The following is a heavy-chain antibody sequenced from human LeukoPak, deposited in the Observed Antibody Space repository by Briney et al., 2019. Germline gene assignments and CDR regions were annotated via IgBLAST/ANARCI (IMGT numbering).Heavy chain of an antibody. CDR3: ARLGELSTLDY. Sequence: SGGSPRLSCAASGFTFSSYGMHWVRQAPGKGLEWVAVISYDGSNKYYADSVKGRFTISRDNSKNTLYLQMNSLRAEDTAVYYCARLGELSTLDYWGQGTLVTVSS. D-gene: IGHD3-16*02. CDR1: GFTFSSYG. V-gene: IGHV3-30*03. J-gene: IGHJ4*02. CDR2: ISYDGSNK.